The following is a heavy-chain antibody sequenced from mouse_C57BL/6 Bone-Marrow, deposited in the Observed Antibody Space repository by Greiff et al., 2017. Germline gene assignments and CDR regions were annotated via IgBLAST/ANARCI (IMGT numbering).Heavy chain of an antibody. CDR1: GYTFTEYT. Sequence: QVQLQQSGAELVKPGASVKLSCKASGYTFTEYTIHWVKQRSGKGLGGIGWFYPGSGSIKYKEKFKDKATLAEDKSSSTVYMELSRLTSEDSAVYFCARREVGFDYWGQGTTLTVSS. J-gene: IGHJ2*01. V-gene: IGHV1-62-2*01. CDR2: FYPGSGSI. CDR3: ARREVGFDY.